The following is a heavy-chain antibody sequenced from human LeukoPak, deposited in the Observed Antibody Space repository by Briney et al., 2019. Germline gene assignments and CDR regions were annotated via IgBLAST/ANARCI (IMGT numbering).Heavy chain of an antibody. V-gene: IGHV1-46*01. J-gene: IGHJ4*02. CDR1: GYTFTSYY. Sequence: ASVKVSCKASGYTFTSYYMHWVRQAPGQGLEWMGIINPSGGSTSYAQKLQGRVTMTRDTSTSTVYMELSSLRSEDTAVYYCARVYSSAWLDYWGQGTLVTVSS. CDR2: INPSGGST. D-gene: IGHD6-19*01. CDR3: ARVYSSAWLDY.